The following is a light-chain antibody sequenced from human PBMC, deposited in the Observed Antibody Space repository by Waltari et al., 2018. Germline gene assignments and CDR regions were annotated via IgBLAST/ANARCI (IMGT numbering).Light chain of an antibody. CDR2: TVN. CDR3: AAWDVSLNGPV. Sequence: SVLPQPPSVSGTPGQRVTISCSGGTSSMGSNSVTWYHQLPGTAPKLLIYTVNQRPSGVPDRFSASKSGTSASLAISGLQSEDEADYYCAAWDVSLNGPVFGGGTKLTVL. J-gene: IGLJ2*01. V-gene: IGLV1-44*01. CDR1: TSSMGSNS.